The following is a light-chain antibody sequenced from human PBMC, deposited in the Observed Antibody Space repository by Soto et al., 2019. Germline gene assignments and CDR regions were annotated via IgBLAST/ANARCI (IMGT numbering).Light chain of an antibody. CDR3: SSYTSANTRFV. CDR1: SSDVGTYKY. J-gene: IGLJ1*01. CDR2: DVS. V-gene: IGLV2-14*03. Sequence: QSALTQPASVSGSPGQSITISCTGTSSDVGTYKYVSWYQQHPGKAPKLLICDVSNRPSGVSNRFSGSKSGNTASLTISGLQAEDEADYYCSSYTSANTRFVFGSGTKLTVI.